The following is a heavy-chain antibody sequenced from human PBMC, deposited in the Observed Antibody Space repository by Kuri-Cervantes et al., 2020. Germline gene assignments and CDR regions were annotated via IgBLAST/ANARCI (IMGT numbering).Heavy chain of an antibody. D-gene: IGHD3-22*01. CDR1: GGSVSSGSYY. Sequence: SETLSLTCTVSGGSVSSGSYYWSWIRQPPGKGLEWIGYIYYSGSTNYNPSLKSRVTISVDTSKNQFSLKLSSVTAADTAVYYCARGRHYYDSSGQTKPAFDIWGQGTMVTVSS. V-gene: IGHV4-61*01. J-gene: IGHJ3*02. CDR3: ARGRHYYDSSGQTKPAFDI. CDR2: IYYSGST.